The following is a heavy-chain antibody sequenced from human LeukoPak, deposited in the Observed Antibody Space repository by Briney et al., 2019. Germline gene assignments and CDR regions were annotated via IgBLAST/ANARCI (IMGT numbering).Heavy chain of an antibody. J-gene: IGHJ4*02. CDR3: ARDSALLNNGDWYGGSDY. CDR2: IYPGDSDT. CDR1: GYSFTSYW. Sequence: GESLKISCKGSGYSFTSYWIGWVRQMPGKGLEWMGIIYPGDSDTRYSPSFQGQVTISADKSISTAYLQWSSLKASDTAMYYCARDSALLNNGDWYGGSDYWGQGTLVTVSS. V-gene: IGHV5-51*01. D-gene: IGHD4-17*01.